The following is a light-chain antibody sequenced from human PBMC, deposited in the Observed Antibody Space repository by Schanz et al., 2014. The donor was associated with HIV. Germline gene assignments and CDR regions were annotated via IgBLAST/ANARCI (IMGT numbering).Light chain of an antibody. CDR2: DVY. J-gene: IGLJ2*01. Sequence: QSALTQPASVSGSPGQSVSISCSGSTADVGGYDYVAWYQQYPGKAPRLLIYDVYIRPSGISNRFSGSKSGSTASLTISGLQAEDEADYYCSSYAGSVVFGGGTKLTVL. CDR3: SSYAGSVV. V-gene: IGLV2-14*03. CDR1: TADVGGYDY.